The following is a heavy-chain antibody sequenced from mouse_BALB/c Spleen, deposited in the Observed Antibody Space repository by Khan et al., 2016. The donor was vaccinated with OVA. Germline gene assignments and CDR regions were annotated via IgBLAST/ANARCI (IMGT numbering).Heavy chain of an antibody. J-gene: IGHJ4*01. CDR1: GYTFTSYW. D-gene: IGHD1-1*01. CDR2: LAPRSSSS. Sequence: DLVKPGASVKLSCKATGYTFTSYWINWIKQRPGQGLEWIGRLAPRSSSSYYNEKFKGKATLTVETSSSTAYIQLSSLSSEDSAVYFCASENYYGRSCYAMDYWGQGTSVTVSS. V-gene: IGHV1S41*01. CDR3: ASENYYGRSCYAMDY.